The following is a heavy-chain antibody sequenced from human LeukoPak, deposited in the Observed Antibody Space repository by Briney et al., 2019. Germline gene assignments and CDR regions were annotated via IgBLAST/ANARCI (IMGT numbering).Heavy chain of an antibody. CDR1: GGSISSSSYY. D-gene: IGHD3-9*01. V-gene: IGHV4-39*07. CDR3: ARDPLHYDILTGHPILNWFDP. J-gene: IGHJ5*02. Sequence: PSETLSLTCTVSGGSISSSSYYWGWIRQPPGKGLEWIGSIYYSGSTYYNPSLKSRVTISVDTSKNQFSLKLSSVTAADTAVYYCARDPLHYDILTGHPILNWFDPWGQGTLVTVSS. CDR2: IYYSGST.